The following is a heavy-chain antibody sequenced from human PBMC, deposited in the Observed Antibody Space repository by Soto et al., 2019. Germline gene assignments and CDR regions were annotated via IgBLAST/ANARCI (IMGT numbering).Heavy chain of an antibody. Sequence: QVQLQESGPGLVKPSQTLSLTCTVSGGSISSGGYYWSWIRQHPGKGLEWIGYIYYSGSTYDNPSLKSRVTISVDTSKNQFSLKLSSVTAADTAVYYCARAVSSWGTIRGFDYWGQGTLVTVSS. D-gene: IGHD2-2*01. J-gene: IGHJ4*02. CDR3: ARAVSSWGTIRGFDY. CDR1: GGSISSGGYY. CDR2: IYYSGST. V-gene: IGHV4-31*03.